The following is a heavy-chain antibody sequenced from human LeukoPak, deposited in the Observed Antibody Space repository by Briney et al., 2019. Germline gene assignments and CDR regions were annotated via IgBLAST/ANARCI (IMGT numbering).Heavy chain of an antibody. CDR2: IIPIFGTA. CDR1: GGTFSSYA. D-gene: IGHD6-19*01. CDR3: ATVGPTGYSSGWFWDY. J-gene: IGHJ4*02. Sequence: GASVKVFCKASGGTFSSYAISWVRQAPGQGLEWMGGIIPIFGTANYAQKFQGRVTMTEDTSTDTAYMELSSLRSEDTAVYYCATVGPTGYSSGWFWDYWGQGTLVTVSS. V-gene: IGHV1-69*06.